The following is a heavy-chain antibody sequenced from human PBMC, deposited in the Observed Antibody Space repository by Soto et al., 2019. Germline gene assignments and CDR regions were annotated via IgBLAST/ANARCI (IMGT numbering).Heavy chain of an antibody. J-gene: IGHJ4*02. CDR2: ISAYNGNT. V-gene: IGHV1-18*01. Sequence: SVKVSCKSSGYTFTSYGISWVRQAPGQGLEWMGWISAYNGNTNYAQKLQGRVTMTTDTSTSTAYMELRSLRSDDTAVYYCASWRGPYGDYGPWGQGTLVTVSS. D-gene: IGHD4-17*01. CDR3: ASWRGPYGDYGP. CDR1: GYTFTSYG.